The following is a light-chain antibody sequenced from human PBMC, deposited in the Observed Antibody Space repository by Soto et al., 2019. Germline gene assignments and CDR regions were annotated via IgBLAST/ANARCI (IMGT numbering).Light chain of an antibody. J-gene: IGLJ2*01. CDR1: SINVGGYKY. V-gene: IGLV2-8*01. CDR2: EVT. CDR3: SSYGGTNNVV. Sequence: QSVLTQPPSASGSPGQSVTISCTGTSINVGGYKYVSWYQHHPGKAPKVVIYEVTKRPSGVPDRFSGSQSGNTASLTVSGLQAEDEADYYCSSYGGTNNVVFGGGTKLTVL.